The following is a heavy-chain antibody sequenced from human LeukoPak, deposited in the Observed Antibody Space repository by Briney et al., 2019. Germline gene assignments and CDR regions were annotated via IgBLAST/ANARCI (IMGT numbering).Heavy chain of an antibody. D-gene: IGHD6-6*01. CDR1: GFTFSSYS. Sequence: PGGSLRLSCAASGFTFSSYSMNWVRQAPGKGLEWVSSISSSSSYIYYADSVKGRFTISRDNAKNSLYLQMNSLRAEDTAVYYCARGIAARASNDAFDIWGQGTMVTVSS. CDR3: ARGIAARASNDAFDI. V-gene: IGHV3-21*01. J-gene: IGHJ3*02. CDR2: ISSSSSYI.